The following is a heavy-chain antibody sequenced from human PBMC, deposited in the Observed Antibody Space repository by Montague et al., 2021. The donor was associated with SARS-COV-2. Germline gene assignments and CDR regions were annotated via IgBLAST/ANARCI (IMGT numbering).Heavy chain of an antibody. Sequence: SETLSLTCAVHGDSFIGYYWGWIRQPPGKGLQWIGEINDSGITNRYPSFKSRATISVDSSKKEFSLTLRSVTAADTAVYYCARVGGNHYRYFDYWGQGTLVTVSS. CDR3: ARVGGNHYRYFDY. D-gene: IGHD1-26*01. V-gene: IGHV4-34*04. CDR2: INDSGIT. J-gene: IGHJ4*02. CDR1: GDSFIGYY.